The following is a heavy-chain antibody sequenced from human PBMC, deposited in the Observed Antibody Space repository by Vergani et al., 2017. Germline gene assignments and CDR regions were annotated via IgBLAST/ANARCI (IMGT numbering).Heavy chain of an antibody. CDR1: GYIFKNYY. CDR2: LNPTTGHT. D-gene: IGHD2-21*01. J-gene: IGHJ5*02. CDR3: ARSIGYCAGATCRAYYFDH. Sequence: VQLVQSGAEVRKPGASVTVSCTSSGYIFKNYYIHWLRQAPGQAFEWMGILNPTTGHTTSAQKFMGRVDMTRDPSTDTSTRTVQMTLSSLRSEDTAVYYCARSIGYCAGATCRAYYFDHWGQGTRVTVSS. V-gene: IGHV1-46*02.